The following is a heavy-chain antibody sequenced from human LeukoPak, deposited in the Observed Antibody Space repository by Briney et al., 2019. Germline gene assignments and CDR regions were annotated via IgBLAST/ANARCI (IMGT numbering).Heavy chain of an antibody. CDR3: ARADYPDY. V-gene: IGHV3-48*03. CDR2: ISSGGTTT. J-gene: IGHJ4*02. CDR1: GFTFSSYE. Sequence: GGSLRLSCAASGFTFSSYEMDWVRQAPGKGLEWVSYISSGGTTTYYADSVKGRFNISRDNAKNSLYLQMNSLRAEDTAVYYCARADYPDYWGQGTLVTVSS. D-gene: IGHD3-16*01.